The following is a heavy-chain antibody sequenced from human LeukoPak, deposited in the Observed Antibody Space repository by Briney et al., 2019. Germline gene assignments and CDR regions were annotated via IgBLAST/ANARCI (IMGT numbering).Heavy chain of an antibody. J-gene: IGHJ6*02. Sequence: GSSVNVSRKASGYTFTSYGISWVRQAAGQGLEWMGWISAYKGNTHNAQKLQDRATNTTDTSPSTAYMELRSIRTDDTAVYYCARDPYCSSTRCYAMTYYYYYYGMDVWGQGTTVTVSS. CDR3: ARDPYCSSTRCYAMTYYYYYYGMDV. CDR1: GYTFTSYG. CDR2: ISAYKGNT. V-gene: IGHV1-18*01. D-gene: IGHD2-2*01.